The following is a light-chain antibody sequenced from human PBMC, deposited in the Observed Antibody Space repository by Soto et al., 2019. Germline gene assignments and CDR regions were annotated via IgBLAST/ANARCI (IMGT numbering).Light chain of an antibody. CDR1: QSVSNY. V-gene: IGKV3-11*01. Sequence: EIVLTHSPATLSLSPGERATLSCRASQSVSNYLAWYQQKPGQAPRLLSFDASNRATGIPARFSGSGSATDFTLTISSLEPEDFAVYYCQHRSIWPVSFGQGRRLAI. CDR3: QHRSIWPVS. CDR2: DAS. J-gene: IGKJ5*01.